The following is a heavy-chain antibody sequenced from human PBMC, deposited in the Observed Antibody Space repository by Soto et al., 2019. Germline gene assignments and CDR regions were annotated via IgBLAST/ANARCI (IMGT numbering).Heavy chain of an antibody. D-gene: IGHD3-10*01. J-gene: IGHJ4*02. CDR3: AKTGSQLWFGELGTRPSHFDY. V-gene: IGHV3-23*01. Sequence: GSLRLSCAASGLTFSSYAMSWVRQAPGKGLEWVSAISGSGGSTYYADSVKGRFTISRDNSKNTLYLQMNSLRAEDTAVYYCAKTGSQLWFGELGTRPSHFDYWGQGTLVTVSS. CDR2: ISGSGGST. CDR1: GLTFSSYA.